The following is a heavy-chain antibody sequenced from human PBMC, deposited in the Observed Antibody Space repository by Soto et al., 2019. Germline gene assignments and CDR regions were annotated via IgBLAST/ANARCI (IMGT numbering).Heavy chain of an antibody. Sequence: QVQLQESGPGLVKPSETLSLTCTVSGGSISNHYWSWIRQSPGKGLEWIGYIYYNGNTNYNPSLKSRVTMSVDTSRNQISLKLTSVTAADTAVYYCTRANWYSEYWGQGTLVTVSS. CDR2: IYYNGNT. D-gene: IGHD7-27*01. CDR1: GGSISNHY. CDR3: TRANWYSEY. J-gene: IGHJ4*02. V-gene: IGHV4-59*11.